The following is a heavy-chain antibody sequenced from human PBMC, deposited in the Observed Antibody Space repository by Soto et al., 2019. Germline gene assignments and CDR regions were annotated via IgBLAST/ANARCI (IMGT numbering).Heavy chain of an antibody. J-gene: IGHJ4*02. Sequence: EVQLVESGGGLVQPGRSLRLSCAASGFTFDDYAMHWVRQAPGKGLEWVSGISWNSGSIGYADSVKGRFTISRDNAKNSLYLQMNSLRAEDTALYYCAKDRYSGWCEVVNYFDYWGQGTLVTVSS. CDR2: ISWNSGSI. V-gene: IGHV3-9*01. CDR1: GFTFDDYA. CDR3: AKDRYSGWCEVVNYFDY. D-gene: IGHD6-19*01.